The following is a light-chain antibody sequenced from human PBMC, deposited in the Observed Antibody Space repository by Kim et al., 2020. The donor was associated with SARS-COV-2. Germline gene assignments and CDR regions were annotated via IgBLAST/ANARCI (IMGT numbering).Light chain of an antibody. Sequence: SFTRSSGSIASNYVQWYQQRPGSAPTTVIYEDNQRPSGVPDRFSGSIDSSSNSASLTISGLKTEDEADYYCQSYDSSNHVVFGGGTQLTVL. CDR3: QSYDSSNHVV. CDR1: SGSIASNY. V-gene: IGLV6-57*03. CDR2: EDN. J-gene: IGLJ2*01.